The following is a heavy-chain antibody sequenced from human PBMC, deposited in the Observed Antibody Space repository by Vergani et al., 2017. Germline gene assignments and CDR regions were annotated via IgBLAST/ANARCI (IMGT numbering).Heavy chain of an antibody. J-gene: IGHJ6*02. V-gene: IGHV3-33*01. CDR3: ARSDRSDGMDV. CDR2: IWYDGSNK. D-gene: IGHD1-26*01. Sequence: QVQVVESGGGVVQPGRSLRLSCAASGFTFSAYGMYWVRQAPGKGLEWVAVIWYDGSNKYYADSVKGRFTISRDNSKNSLYLQMNSLRAEDTAVYYCARSDRSDGMDVWGQGTTVTVSS. CDR1: GFTFSAYG.